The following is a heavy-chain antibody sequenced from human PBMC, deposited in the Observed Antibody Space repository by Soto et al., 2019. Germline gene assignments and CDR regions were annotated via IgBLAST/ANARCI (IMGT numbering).Heavy chain of an antibody. Sequence: EVQLLESGGGLVQPGGSLRLSCAPSGFTFSSYAMSWVRQAPGKGLEWVSSISGSGGSTWYPDSVKGRFTISRDNSKNTLYLQMNSLRAEDTAVYYCTKDQSGSQWVAENPFDIWGQGTMVTVSS. V-gene: IGHV3-23*01. D-gene: IGHD6-19*01. CDR1: GFTFSSYA. CDR3: TKDQSGSQWVAENPFDI. CDR2: ISGSGGST. J-gene: IGHJ3*02.